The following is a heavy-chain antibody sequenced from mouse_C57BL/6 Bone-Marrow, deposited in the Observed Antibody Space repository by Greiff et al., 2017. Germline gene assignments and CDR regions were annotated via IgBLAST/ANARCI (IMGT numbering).Heavy chain of an antibody. V-gene: IGHV1-85*01. D-gene: IGHD1-1*01. CDR3: SRLRVDGSSGACYFDV. J-gene: IGHJ1*03. Sequence: QVQLQQSGPELVKPGASVKLSCKASGYTFTSYDINWVKQRPGQGLEWIGWIYPRDGSTKYNEKFKGKATLTVDKSSSTAYMELHSLTSEDSAVYFWSRLRVDGSSGACYFDVWGTGTTVTVSS. CDR1: GYTFTSYD. CDR2: IYPRDGST.